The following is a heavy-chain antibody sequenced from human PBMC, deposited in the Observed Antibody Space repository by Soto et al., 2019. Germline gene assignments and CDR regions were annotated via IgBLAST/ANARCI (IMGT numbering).Heavy chain of an antibody. CDR3: ATDSRGAYYYYGMDV. CDR2: ISAYNGNT. Sequence: ASVKVSCKASGYSFVSYGMSWVRRAPGQGLEWMGWISAYNGNTNYAQKLQGRVTMTTDTSTSTAYMELRSLRSDDTAVYYCATDSRGAYYYYGMDVWGQGTTVTVSS. D-gene: IGHD3-10*01. V-gene: IGHV1-18*01. J-gene: IGHJ6*02. CDR1: GYSFVSYG.